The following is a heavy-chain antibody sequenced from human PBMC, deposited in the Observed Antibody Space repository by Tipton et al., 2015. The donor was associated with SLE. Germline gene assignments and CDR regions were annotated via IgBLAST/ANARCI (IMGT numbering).Heavy chain of an antibody. CDR1: GGSISSSSHY. CDR2: IYYSGST. D-gene: IGHD6-13*01. V-gene: IGHV4-61*01. J-gene: IGHJ4*02. Sequence: TLSLTCTVSGGSISSSSHYWSWIRQPPGKGLEWIGYIYYSGSTYYNPSLKSRVTISVDTSKNQFSLKLSSVTAADTAVYYCARAGSSSCTGAFDCWGQGTLVNVSA. CDR3: ARAGSSSCTGAFDC.